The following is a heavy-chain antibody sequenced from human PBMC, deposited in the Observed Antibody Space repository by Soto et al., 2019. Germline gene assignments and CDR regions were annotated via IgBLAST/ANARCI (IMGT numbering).Heavy chain of an antibody. CDR3: ARNTYYYDSSGYYFYYYGMDV. D-gene: IGHD3-22*01. J-gene: IGHJ6*02. CDR2: MNPNSGNT. V-gene: IGHV1-8*01. CDR1: GYTFTSYD. Sequence: GASVKVSCKASGYTFTSYDINWVRQATGQGLEWMGWMNPNSGNTGYAQKFQGRVTMTRNTSISTAYMELSSLRSEDTAVYYRARNTYYYDSSGYYFYYYGMDVWGQGTTVTVSS.